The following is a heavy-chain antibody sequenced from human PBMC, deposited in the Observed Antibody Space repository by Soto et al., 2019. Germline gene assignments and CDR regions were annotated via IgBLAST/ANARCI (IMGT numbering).Heavy chain of an antibody. CDR1: GFSFSDYS. D-gene: IGHD2-21*02. CDR3: ARLPKGSLVTA. J-gene: IGHJ4*02. V-gene: IGHV3-48*02. CDR2: ISSSSDDI. Sequence: QLVESGGGLVYPGGSLRLSCVGSGFSFSDYSINWVRQAPGKGLQWISYISSSSDDIHYADSVKGRFTVSRDNAKNALFLQMNSLRDDDTAIYYCARLPKGSLVTAWGQGTQVTVSS.